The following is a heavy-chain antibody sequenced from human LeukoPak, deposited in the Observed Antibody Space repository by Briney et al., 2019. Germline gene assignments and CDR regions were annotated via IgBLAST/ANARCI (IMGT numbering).Heavy chain of an antibody. J-gene: IGHJ3*02. Sequence: GGSLRLSCAASGFTFSGYGMHWVRQAPGKGLEWVAVISYDGSNKYYADSVKGRFTISRDNSKNTLYLQMNSLRAEDTAVCYCVTTRLTNLEHAFDIWGQGTMVTVSS. CDR2: ISYDGSNK. CDR3: VTTRLTNLEHAFDI. CDR1: GFTFSGYG. V-gene: IGHV3-30*03. D-gene: IGHD1-1*01.